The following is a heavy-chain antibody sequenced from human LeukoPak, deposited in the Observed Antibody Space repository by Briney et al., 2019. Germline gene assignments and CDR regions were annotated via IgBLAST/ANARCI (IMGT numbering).Heavy chain of an antibody. CDR3: EVYGDYAFDY. CDR2: IYSGGST. Sequence: GGSLSLSGAASGFTVSANYLGWAGKPQGKGLEWVSVIYSGGSTYYADSVKGRFTISRDNSKNTLYLQMNSLRAEDTAVYYCEVYGDYAFDYWGQGTLVTVSS. CDR1: GFTVSANY. D-gene: IGHD4-17*01. J-gene: IGHJ4*02. V-gene: IGHV3-53*01.